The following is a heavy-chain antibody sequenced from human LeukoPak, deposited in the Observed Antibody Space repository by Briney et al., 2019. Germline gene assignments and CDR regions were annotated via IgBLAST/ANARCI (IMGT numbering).Heavy chain of an antibody. CDR1: GYTFTGYY. CDR2: INPNSGGT. Sequence: GASVKVSCKASGYTFTGYYMHWVRQAPGQGLEWMGWINPNSGGTNYAQKFQGRVTMTRDTSISTAYMELSRLRSDDTAVCYCARSLVQSYYDFWSGYYTSRYFDYWGQGTLVTVSS. J-gene: IGHJ4*02. D-gene: IGHD3-3*01. V-gene: IGHV1-2*02. CDR3: ARSLVQSYYDFWSGYYTSRYFDY.